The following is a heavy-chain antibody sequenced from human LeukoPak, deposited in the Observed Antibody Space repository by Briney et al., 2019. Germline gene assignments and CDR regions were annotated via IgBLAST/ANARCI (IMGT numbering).Heavy chain of an antibody. CDR1: GNSISSYY. D-gene: IGHD4-17*01. J-gene: IGHJ4*02. CDR2: INHSGST. CDR3: ARGTVTTGLGY. V-gene: IGHV4-34*01. Sequence: PSETLSLTCTVSGNSISSYYWSWIRQPPGKGLEWIGEINHSGSTSYNPSLKSRVTISVDTSKNQFSLKLSSVTAADTAVYYCARGTVTTGLGYWGQGTLVTVSS.